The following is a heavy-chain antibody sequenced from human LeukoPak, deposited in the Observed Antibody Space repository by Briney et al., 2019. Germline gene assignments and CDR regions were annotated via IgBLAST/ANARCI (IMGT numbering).Heavy chain of an antibody. D-gene: IGHD2-15*01. CDR1: GFTFSSYE. CDR2: ISSSGSTI. Sequence: LTGGSLRLSCAASGFTFSSYEMNWVRQAPGKGLEWVSYISSSGSTIYYADSVKGRFTISRDNAKNSLYLEMDSLRAEDTAVYYCARERVVVRYFDYWGQGTLVTVSS. CDR3: ARERVVVRYFDY. V-gene: IGHV3-48*03. J-gene: IGHJ4*02.